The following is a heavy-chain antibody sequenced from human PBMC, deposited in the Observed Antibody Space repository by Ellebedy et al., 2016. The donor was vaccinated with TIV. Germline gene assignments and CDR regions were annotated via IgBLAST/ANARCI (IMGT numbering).Heavy chain of an antibody. Sequence: ASVKVSCKVSGYRLSEVSVHWVRQAPGEGLEWMGGFDPVEGEAIYEQRFQGRITMTEDTATNTVYMELRSLRSDDTAVYYCARDMVQGMVARYLWFDFWGQGTLVTVSS. CDR1: GYRLSEVS. J-gene: IGHJ4*02. CDR3: ARDMVQGMVARYLWFDF. CDR2: FDPVEGEA. D-gene: IGHD1-26*01. V-gene: IGHV1-24*01.